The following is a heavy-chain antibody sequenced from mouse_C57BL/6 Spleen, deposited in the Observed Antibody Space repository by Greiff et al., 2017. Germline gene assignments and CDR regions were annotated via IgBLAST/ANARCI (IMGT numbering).Heavy chain of an antibody. V-gene: IGHV14-2*01. D-gene: IGHD1-1*01. CDR3: ALGSSGYFDV. CDR2: IDPEDGET. CDR1: GFNIKDYY. J-gene: IGHJ1*03. Sequence: EVKLMESGAELVKPGASVKLSCIASGFNIKDYYMHWVKQRTEQGLEWIGRIDPEDGETKYAPKFQGKATITADPSSNTAYLQLSSLTSEDTAVYYCALGSSGYFDVWGTGTTVTVSS.